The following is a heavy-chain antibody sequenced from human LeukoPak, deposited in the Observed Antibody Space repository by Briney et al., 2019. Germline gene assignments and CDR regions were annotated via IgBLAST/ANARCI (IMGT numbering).Heavy chain of an antibody. D-gene: IGHD2-8*02. V-gene: IGHV3-74*01. Sequence: PGGSLRLSCAASGFTFSSYWMHWVRQAPGKGLVWVSRISSDGSSTNYADSVKGRFTISRDNAKNTLYLQMNSLRVEDTAVYYCASYLYWWSDLGYWGQGTLVTVSS. CDR2: ISSDGSST. CDR3: ASYLYWWSDLGY. J-gene: IGHJ4*02. CDR1: GFTFSSYW.